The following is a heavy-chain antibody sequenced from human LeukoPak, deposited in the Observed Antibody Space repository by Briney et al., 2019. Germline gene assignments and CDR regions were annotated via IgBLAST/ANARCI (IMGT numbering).Heavy chain of an antibody. CDR3: ATSRPVVTATLDY. Sequence: GASVKVSCKASGYTFTGYCIHWVRQAPGQRLEWMGWINPNSGGTNYAQKFQGRVTMTRDTSISTAYMELSRLRSDDTAVYYCATSRPVVTATLDYWGQGTLVTVSS. V-gene: IGHV1-2*02. J-gene: IGHJ4*02. CDR1: GYTFTGYC. D-gene: IGHD2-15*01. CDR2: INPNSGGT.